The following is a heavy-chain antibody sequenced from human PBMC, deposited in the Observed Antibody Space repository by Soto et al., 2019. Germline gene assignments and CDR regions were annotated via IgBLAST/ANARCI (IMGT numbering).Heavy chain of an antibody. CDR2: TYYRSKWYN. J-gene: IGHJ6*02. Sequence: QSQTLSLTCAISGDSVSSNSAAWNWIRQSPSRGLEWLGRTYYRSKWYNDYAVSVKSRITINPDTSKNQFSLQLNSVTPEDTAVYYCARDPAPPLAVAGKYYYYGMDVWGQGTTVTVSS. CDR1: GDSVSSNSAA. D-gene: IGHD6-19*01. CDR3: ARDPAPPLAVAGKYYYYGMDV. V-gene: IGHV6-1*01.